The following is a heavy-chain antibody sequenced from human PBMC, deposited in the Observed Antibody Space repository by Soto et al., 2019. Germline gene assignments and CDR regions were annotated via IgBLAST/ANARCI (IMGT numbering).Heavy chain of an antibody. CDR3: ARREQVTHGWYLDC. V-gene: IGHV4-4*02. CDR1: GGSINTNDW. D-gene: IGHD6-19*01. Sequence: KASETLSLTCSVSGGSINTNDWWSWVRQPPGKGLEWIGEISHSGSTNYNPSLKSRVTMSVDKSKSQFSLELTSVTAADTAVYYCARREQVTHGWYLDCWGQGTLVTVSS. J-gene: IGHJ4*02. CDR2: ISHSGST.